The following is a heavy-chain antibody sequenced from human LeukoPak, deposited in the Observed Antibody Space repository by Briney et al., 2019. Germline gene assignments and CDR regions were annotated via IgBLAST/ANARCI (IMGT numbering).Heavy chain of an antibody. CDR2: ISYSGGST. Sequence: GGSLRLSCAASGFTFSAYGMSWVRQAPGKGLEWVSAISYSGGSTYYAASVKDHFAISRDNSKNTLFPQMNSLRAEDTAVYYCAKAGHPRITGAGTYYFDYWGQGILVTVSS. CDR3: AKAGHPRITGAGTYYFDY. CDR1: GFTFSAYG. J-gene: IGHJ4*02. D-gene: IGHD1-20*01. V-gene: IGHV3-23*01.